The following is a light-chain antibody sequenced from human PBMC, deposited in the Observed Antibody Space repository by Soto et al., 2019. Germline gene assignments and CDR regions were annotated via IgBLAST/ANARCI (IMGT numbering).Light chain of an antibody. Sequence: EIVLTQSPGTLSLSPGERATLSCRASQSVSSTYLGWYQQKPGQAPRLRISGASSRATGIPDRFSGSGSGTDFTLTISRLAPEDFAVYYCQQYGSIPFTFGPGTKVDI. V-gene: IGKV3-20*01. CDR1: QSVSSTY. CDR2: GAS. J-gene: IGKJ3*01. CDR3: QQYGSIPFT.